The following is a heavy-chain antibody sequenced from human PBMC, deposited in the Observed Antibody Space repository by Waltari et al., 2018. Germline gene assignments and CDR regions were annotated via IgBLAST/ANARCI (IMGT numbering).Heavy chain of an antibody. CDR1: GGTFSSYA. D-gene: IGHD1-7*01. J-gene: IGHJ6*02. V-gene: IGHV1-69*12. Sequence: QVQLVQSGAEVKKPGSSVKVSCKASGGTFSSYAISWVRQAPGQGLEWMGGIIPIFGTANYAQKFQGRVTITADEPTSTAYMELSSLRSEDTAVYYCAREAYNWNYEPRELDVWGQGTTVTVSS. CDR3: AREAYNWNYEPRELDV. CDR2: IIPIFGTA.